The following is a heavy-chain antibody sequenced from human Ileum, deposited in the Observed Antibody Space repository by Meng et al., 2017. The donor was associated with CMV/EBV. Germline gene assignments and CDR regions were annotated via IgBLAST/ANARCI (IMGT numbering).Heavy chain of an antibody. D-gene: IGHD2-2*01. J-gene: IGHJ5*02. CDR1: GFTVSSNY. CDR2: MYSGGGT. Sequence: VALWGSWGGLGQPGGSLRLSCAASGFTVSSNYLSWVRQAPGKGLEWISYMYSGGGTYYADSVKDRFTISRDNSKNTVHLQMNSLRAEDTAVYYCARGMYLDPWGQGMLVTVSS. CDR3: ARGMYLDP. V-gene: IGHV3-66*01.